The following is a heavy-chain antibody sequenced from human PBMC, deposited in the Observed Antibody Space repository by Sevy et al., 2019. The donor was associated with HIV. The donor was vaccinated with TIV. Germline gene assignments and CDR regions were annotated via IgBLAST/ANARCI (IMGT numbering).Heavy chain of an antibody. J-gene: IGHJ5*02. V-gene: IGHV1-69*13. D-gene: IGHD6-19*01. CDR1: GGTFNRYA. Sequence: ASVKVSCKASGGTFNRYAISWVRQAPGHGLEWLGGIIPIFGTTNYAQKFQGRVTITADESTSTAYMEVSSLRSEDTAVYHCARLTVAGLGGWFDPWGHGTLVTVSS. CDR3: ARLTVAGLGGWFDP. CDR2: IIPIFGTT.